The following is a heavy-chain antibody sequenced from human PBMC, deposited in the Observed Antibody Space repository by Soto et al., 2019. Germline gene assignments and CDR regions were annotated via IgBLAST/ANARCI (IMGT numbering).Heavy chain of an antibody. CDR1: GYTFTTYA. Sequence: ASVKVSCKTSGYTFTTYAMHWVRQAPGQRLEWMGWINAGGGDTKYSQRFQGRVTISWDTSASTVYMELSSLTPEDTAVYYCARGRVVRRVTTSVPHDFWGKGTLVTVS. V-gene: IGHV1-3*01. J-gene: IGHJ4*02. CDR3: ARGRVVRRVTTSVPHDF. CDR2: INAGGGDT. D-gene: IGHD3-10*01.